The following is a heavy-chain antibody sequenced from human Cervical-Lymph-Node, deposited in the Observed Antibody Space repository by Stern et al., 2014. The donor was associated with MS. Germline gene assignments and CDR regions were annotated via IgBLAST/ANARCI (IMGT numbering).Heavy chain of an antibody. D-gene: IGHD6-19*01. J-gene: IGHJ4*02. CDR1: GFSLSTTTMC. Sequence: QVTLRESGPALVKPTQTLTLTCTFSGFSLSTTTMCVSWIRQPPGKALEWLARIDWDDDTSYSTSLRTRLAISKDTSKNQVVLTMGNMDAVDTATYYCARSITVSGPYDSWGQGTLVTVSS. CDR3: ARSITVSGPYDS. V-gene: IGHV2-70*15. CDR2: IDWDDDT.